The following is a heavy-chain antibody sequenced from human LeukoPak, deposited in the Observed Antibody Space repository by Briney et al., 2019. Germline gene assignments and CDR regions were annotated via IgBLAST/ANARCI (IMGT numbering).Heavy chain of an antibody. Sequence: SETLSLTCTVSGVSISSYYWSWIRQPPGKGLEWIGYIYYSGSTNYNPSLKSRVTISVDTSKNQFSLKLSSVTAADTAVYYCARGNHYDFWSGYYTRDYYGMDVWGQGTTVTVS. J-gene: IGHJ6*02. CDR2: IYYSGST. D-gene: IGHD3-3*01. CDR1: GVSISSYY. CDR3: ARGNHYDFWSGYYTRDYYGMDV. V-gene: IGHV4-59*01.